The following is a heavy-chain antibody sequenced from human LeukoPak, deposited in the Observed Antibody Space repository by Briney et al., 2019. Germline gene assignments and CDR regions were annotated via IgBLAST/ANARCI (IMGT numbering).Heavy chain of an antibody. J-gene: IGHJ6*03. Sequence: SETLSLTCAVYGGSFSGYYWTWIRETPEKGLEWIGEMNPSGSTSYNPSLKSRVTISVDTSKNQFSLKLSSVTAADTAVYYCARGRQDVTMIVVVMTAVSYYLDVWGKGTTVTVS. V-gene: IGHV4-34*01. CDR1: GGSFSGYY. CDR2: MNPSGST. D-gene: IGHD3-22*01. CDR3: ARGRQDVTMIVVVMTAVSYYLDV.